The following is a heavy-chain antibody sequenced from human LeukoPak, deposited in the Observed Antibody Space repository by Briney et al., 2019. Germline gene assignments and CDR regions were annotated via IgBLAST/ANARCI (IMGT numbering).Heavy chain of an antibody. V-gene: IGHV4-59*11. Sequence: SETLSLPCSVSDHSFSTHYWTWIRHPPGKGLEWIGYISSIGSTNYNPSLKSRVTITVDTSKKQFSLKMTAVAAADTAVYYCARDPTTVTKGFDVWGQGTMVTVSS. D-gene: IGHD4-17*01. CDR2: ISSIGST. CDR1: DHSFSTHY. J-gene: IGHJ3*01. CDR3: ARDPTTVTKGFDV.